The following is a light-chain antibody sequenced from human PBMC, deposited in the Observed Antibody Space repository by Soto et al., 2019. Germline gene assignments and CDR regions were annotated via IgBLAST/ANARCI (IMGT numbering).Light chain of an antibody. CDR3: QQSYSYPLT. CDR2: AAS. CDR1: QGISSY. Sequence: AIRMTQSPSSLSASTGDRVTITCRASQGISSYLAWYQQKPGKAPKLLIYAASILQSGVPSRFSGSGSGTDFTLTISCLQSEDFATYYCQQSYSYPLTFGQGTKLEIK. J-gene: IGKJ1*01. V-gene: IGKV1-8*01.